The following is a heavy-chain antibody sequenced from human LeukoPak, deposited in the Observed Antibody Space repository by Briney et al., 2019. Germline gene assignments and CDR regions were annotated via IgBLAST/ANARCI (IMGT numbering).Heavy chain of an antibody. D-gene: IGHD3-3*01. CDR3: ARTPRRITIFGVAPNYFDY. CDR2: INHSGST. J-gene: IGHJ4*02. Sequence: SETLSLTCAVYGGSFSGYYWSWIHQPPGKGLECVGEINHSGSTNYNPSLKSRVTISVDTSKNQFSLKLSSVTAADTALYYCARTPRRITIFGVAPNYFDYWGQGTLVTVSS. V-gene: IGHV4-34*01. CDR1: GGSFSGYY.